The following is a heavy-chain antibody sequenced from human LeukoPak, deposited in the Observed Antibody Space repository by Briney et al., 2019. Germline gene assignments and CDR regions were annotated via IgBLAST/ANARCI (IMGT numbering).Heavy chain of an antibody. Sequence: GASVKVSCKASGYTFTSYGISWVRQAPGQGLEWMGWISAYNGNTNYAQKLQGRATMTTDTSTGTAYMELRSLRSDDTAVYYCARHLLYCSGGSCYPGTPFDYWGQGTLVTVSS. V-gene: IGHV1-18*01. CDR1: GYTFTSYG. D-gene: IGHD2-15*01. CDR2: ISAYNGNT. CDR3: ARHLLYCSGGSCYPGTPFDY. J-gene: IGHJ4*02.